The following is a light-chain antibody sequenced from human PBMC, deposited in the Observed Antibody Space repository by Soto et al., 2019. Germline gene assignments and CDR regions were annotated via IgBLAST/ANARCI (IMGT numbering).Light chain of an antibody. CDR3: QSYDSSLSGSHVI. J-gene: IGLJ2*01. V-gene: IGLV1-40*01. Sequence: QSVLTQPPSVSGAPGQRVTISCTGSSSNIGAGYDVHWYQLLPGSAPKLLIYGNINRPSGVPDRFSGSKSGSSASLAITGLQTEDEADYYCQSYDSSLSGSHVIFGGGTKLTVL. CDR2: GNI. CDR1: SSNIGAGYD.